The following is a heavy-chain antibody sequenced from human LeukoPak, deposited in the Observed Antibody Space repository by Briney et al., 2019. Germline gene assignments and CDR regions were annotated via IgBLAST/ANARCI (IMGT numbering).Heavy chain of an antibody. Sequence: GGSLTLSCAASGFNFASHAMSWARQAPAKGLDWVSALNCRGGRSQYPAHRKGRFTISRDNSKNTLYLQMNRLRAEDTAIYYCAKDRQYDFWSGSLLDVWGQGTTVTVSS. CDR3: AKDRQYDFWSGSLLDV. CDR2: LNCRGGRS. CDR1: GFNFASHA. D-gene: IGHD3-3*01. J-gene: IGHJ6*02. V-gene: IGHV3-23*01.